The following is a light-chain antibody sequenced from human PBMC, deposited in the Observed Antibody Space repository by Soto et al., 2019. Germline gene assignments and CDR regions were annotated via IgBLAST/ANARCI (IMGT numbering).Light chain of an antibody. J-gene: IGKJ5*01. V-gene: IGKV2-28*01. CDR3: MQALQSLT. CDR1: QSLLHSNGYNY. CDR2: LGS. Sequence: DIVMTQYPLSLPVTPGEAASISCRSSQSLLHSNGYNYVDWYLQKAGQSPHLLIYLGSNRASGVPDRFSGSGSGTDFTLKINRVEAEDVGTYYCMQALQSLTFGQGTRLEIK.